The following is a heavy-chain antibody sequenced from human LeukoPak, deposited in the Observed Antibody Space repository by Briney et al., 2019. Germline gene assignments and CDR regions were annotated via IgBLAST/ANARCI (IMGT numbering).Heavy chain of an antibody. CDR2: IIPIFGTA. CDR1: GGTFSSYA. Sequence: ASVKVSCXASGGTFSSYAISWVRQAPGQGLEWMGRIIPIFGTANYAQKSQGRVTITTDESTSTAYMELSSLRSEDTAVYYCARPLGQLEDDAFDIWGQGTMVTVSS. V-gene: IGHV1-69*05. D-gene: IGHD1-1*01. CDR3: ARPLGQLEDDAFDI. J-gene: IGHJ3*02.